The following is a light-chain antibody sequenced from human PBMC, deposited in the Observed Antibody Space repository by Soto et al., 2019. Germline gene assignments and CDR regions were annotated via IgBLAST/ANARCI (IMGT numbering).Light chain of an antibody. CDR2: GAS. Sequence: EIVLTQSPGTLSFSPGERATLSCRASQSVSGNGLAWYQQKPGQAPRLLIYGASNRVTGISDRFSGSGSGTEFTLTISSLQPDDFATYYCQHWTDYSWTFGQGTKVEVK. V-gene: IGKV3-20*01. J-gene: IGKJ1*01. CDR1: QSVSGNG. CDR3: QHWTDYSWT.